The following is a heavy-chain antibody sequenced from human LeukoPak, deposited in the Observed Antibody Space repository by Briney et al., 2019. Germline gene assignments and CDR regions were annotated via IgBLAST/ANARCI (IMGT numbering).Heavy chain of an antibody. J-gene: IGHJ4*02. V-gene: IGHV3-23*01. Sequence: GGSLRLSCAASGFTFSSYWMHWVRQAPGKGLEWVSAISGSGGSTYYADSVKGRFTISRDNSKNTLYLQMNSLRAEDTAVYYCAKDLGDFWSGYYSPGWGQGTLVTVSS. CDR3: AKDLGDFWSGYYSPG. D-gene: IGHD3-3*01. CDR2: ISGSGGST. CDR1: GFTFSSYW.